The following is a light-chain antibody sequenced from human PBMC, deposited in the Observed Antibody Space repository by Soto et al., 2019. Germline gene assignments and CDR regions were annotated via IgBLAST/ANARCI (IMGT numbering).Light chain of an antibody. J-gene: IGKJ5*01. CDR3: QQDGCPPRT. CDR2: GST. CDR1: QSGSNNY. V-gene: IGKV3-20*01. Sequence: MVLTRPPVTLSISPGHRATLSCRGCQSGSNNYSACYQQNAGQAPRLINCGSTSGATGLPDWFGGSWGGTDITLTSRILDAEDVAVYYCQQDGCPPRTFGQGTRVEIK.